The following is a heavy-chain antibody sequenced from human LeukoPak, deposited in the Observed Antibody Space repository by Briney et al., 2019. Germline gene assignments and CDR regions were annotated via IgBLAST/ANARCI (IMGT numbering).Heavy chain of an antibody. D-gene: IGHD2-21*02. V-gene: IGHV4-39*07. J-gene: IGHJ5*02. CDR2: IYYSGST. CDR3: ARDKGDGDNWFDP. Sequence: PSETLSLTCTVSGGSISSSSYYWGWIRQPPGKGLEWIGSIYYSGSTYYNPSLKSRVTISVDTSKNQFSLKLSSVTAADTAVYYCARDKGDGDNWFDPWGQGTLVTVFS. CDR1: GGSISSSSYY.